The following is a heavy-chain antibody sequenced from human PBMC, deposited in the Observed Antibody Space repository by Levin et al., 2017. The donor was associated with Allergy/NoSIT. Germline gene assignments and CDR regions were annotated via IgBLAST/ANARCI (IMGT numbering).Heavy chain of an antibody. Sequence: GGSLRLSCAASGFTFSNAWMSWVRQAPGKGLEWVGRIKSKTDGGTTDYAAPVKGRFTISRDDSKNTLYLQMNSLKTEDTAVYYCTTDEPDYYDSSGDTYYFDYWGQGTLVTVSS. V-gene: IGHV3-15*01. J-gene: IGHJ4*02. CDR2: IKSKTDGGTT. CDR1: GFTFSNAW. CDR3: TTDEPDYYDSSGDTYYFDY. D-gene: IGHD3-22*01.